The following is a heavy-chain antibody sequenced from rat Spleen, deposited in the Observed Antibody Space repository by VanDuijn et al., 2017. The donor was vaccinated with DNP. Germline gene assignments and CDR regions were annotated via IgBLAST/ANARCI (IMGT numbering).Heavy chain of an antibody. CDR2: ITSSGGST. CDR1: GFTFNNYW. V-gene: IGHV5-31*01. J-gene: IGHJ2*01. Sequence: EVQLVESGGDLVQPGRSLKLSCVASGFTFNNYWMTWIRQVPVKGLEWVASITSSGGSTYYPDSVKGRFTISRDNAKNTLYLQMNSLRSEDTATYYCASNNYFDYWGQGVMVTVSS. CDR3: ASNNYFDY.